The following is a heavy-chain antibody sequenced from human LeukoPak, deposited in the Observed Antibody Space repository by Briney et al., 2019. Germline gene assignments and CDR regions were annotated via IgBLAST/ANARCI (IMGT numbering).Heavy chain of an antibody. D-gene: IGHD3-10*01. CDR2: INPNSGGT. Sequence: ASVKVSFKASGYTFTGYYMHWVRQAPGQGLEWMGRINPNSGGTNYAQKFQGRVTMTRDTSISTAYMELSRLRSDDTAVYYCAREGYYYGSGKVRSRGSSDYWGQGTLVTVSS. CDR3: AREGYYYGSGKVRSRGSSDY. CDR1: GYTFTGYY. J-gene: IGHJ4*02. V-gene: IGHV1-2*06.